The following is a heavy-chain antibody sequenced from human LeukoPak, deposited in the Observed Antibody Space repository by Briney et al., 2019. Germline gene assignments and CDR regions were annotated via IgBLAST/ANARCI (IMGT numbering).Heavy chain of an antibody. Sequence: SETLSLTCTVSGGSISSYYWSWIRQPPGKGLEWIGYIYYSGSTNYNPSLKSRVTLSVDTSKNQFSLKLSSVTAADTAVYYCARGDTAMATPYFDYWGQGTLVTVSS. J-gene: IGHJ4*02. CDR1: GGSISSYY. V-gene: IGHV4-59*01. CDR2: IYYSGST. CDR3: ARGDTAMATPYFDY. D-gene: IGHD5-18*01.